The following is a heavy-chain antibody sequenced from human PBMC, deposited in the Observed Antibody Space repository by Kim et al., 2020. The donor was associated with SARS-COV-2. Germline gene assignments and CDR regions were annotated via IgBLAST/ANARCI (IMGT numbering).Heavy chain of an antibody. Sequence: GGSLRLSCAASGFTFSNYAMTWVRQTPGKGLEWVSTIGSGGDLTYYADSVKGRFTISRDNSKNTLFLQMDSLRAEDTALYYCAKDRINTWNSVFDAFDIWGQGTLVTVSS. CDR1: GFTFSNYA. CDR3: AKDRINTWNSVFDAFDI. V-gene: IGHV3-23*01. CDR2: IGSGGDLT. J-gene: IGHJ3*02. D-gene: IGHD1-7*01.